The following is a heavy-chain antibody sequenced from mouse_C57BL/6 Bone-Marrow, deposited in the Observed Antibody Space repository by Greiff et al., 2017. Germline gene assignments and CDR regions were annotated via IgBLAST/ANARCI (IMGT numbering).Heavy chain of an antibody. CDR2: INPNNGGT. CDR3: ARSGLYDMDY. D-gene: IGHD3-2*02. V-gene: IGHV1-26*01. J-gene: IGHJ4*01. CDR1: GYTFTDYY. Sequence: VQLQQSGPELVKPGASVKISCKASGYTFTDYYMNWVKQSHGKSLEWIGDINPNNGGTSYNQKFKGKATLTVDKSSSTAYMELRSLTSEDSAVYDCARSGLYDMDYWGQGTSVTVSS.